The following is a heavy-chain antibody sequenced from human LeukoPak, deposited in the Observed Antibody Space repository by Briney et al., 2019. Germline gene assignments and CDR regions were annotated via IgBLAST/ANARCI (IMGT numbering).Heavy chain of an antibody. CDR3: ARDDRDGYNSWTLQYYYYYGMDV. D-gene: IGHD5-24*01. V-gene: IGHV3-30-3*01. J-gene: IGHJ6*02. CDR1: GFTFSSYA. Sequence: GGSLRLSCAASGFTFSSYAMHWVRQAPGKGLEWVAVISYDGSNKYYADSVKGRFTISRDNSKNTLYLQMNSLRAEDTAVYYCARDDRDGYNSWTLQYYYYYGMDVWGQGTTVTVSS. CDR2: ISYDGSNK.